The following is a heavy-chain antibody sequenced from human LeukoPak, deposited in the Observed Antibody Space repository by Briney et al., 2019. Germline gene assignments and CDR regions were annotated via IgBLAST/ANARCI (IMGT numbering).Heavy chain of an antibody. Sequence: GGSLRLSCAASGFTFDDYAMHWVRQAPGKGLERVEGISWNSGSIGYADSVKGRFTISRDNAKNSLYLQMNSLRAEDTALYYCAKASTDIVVVQAVDYWGQGTLVTVSS. V-gene: IGHV3-9*01. CDR3: AKASTDIVVVQAVDY. CDR2: ISWNSGSI. J-gene: IGHJ4*02. D-gene: IGHD2-2*01. CDR1: GFTFDDYA.